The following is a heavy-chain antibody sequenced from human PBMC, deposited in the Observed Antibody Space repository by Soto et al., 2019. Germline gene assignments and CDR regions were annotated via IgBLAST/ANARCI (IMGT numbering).Heavy chain of an antibody. V-gene: IGHV1-18*01. CDR2: ISAYNGNT. J-gene: IGHJ4*02. D-gene: IGHD3-3*01. CDR1: GYTFTSYC. CDR3: ARDPGRNTYYDFWSGYYPGNHYFDY. Sequence: ASVKVSCKASGYTFTSYCISWVRQAPGQGLEWMGWISAYNGNTNYAQKLQGRVTMTTDTSTSTAYMELRSLRSDDTAVYYCARDPGRNTYYDFWSGYYPGNHYFDYWGQGTLVTSPQ.